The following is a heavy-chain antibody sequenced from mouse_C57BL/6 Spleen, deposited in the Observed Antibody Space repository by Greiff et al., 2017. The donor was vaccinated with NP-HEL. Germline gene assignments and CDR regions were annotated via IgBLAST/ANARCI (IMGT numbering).Heavy chain of an antibody. Sequence: VQLQQSGPELVKPGASVKISCKASGYAFSSSWMNWVKQRPGKGLEWIGRIYPGDGDTNYNGKFKGKATLTADKSSSTAYMQLSSLTSEDSAVYFCARGGWSFAYWGQRTLVTVSA. CDR2: IYPGDGDT. CDR1: GYAFSSSW. D-gene: IGHD2-3*01. CDR3: ARGGWSFAY. V-gene: IGHV1-82*01. J-gene: IGHJ3*01.